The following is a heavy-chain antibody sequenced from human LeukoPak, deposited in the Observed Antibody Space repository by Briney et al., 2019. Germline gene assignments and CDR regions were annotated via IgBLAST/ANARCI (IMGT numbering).Heavy chain of an antibody. Sequence: GGSLRLSCAASGFTFSSYGMHWVRQAPGKGLEGVTFIRYDGNNIYYADSVKGRFTISRDNSKNTLYLQMSSLRAEDTAVYYCAKPTGTYFDYWGQGALVTVSS. J-gene: IGHJ4*02. CDR1: GFTFSSYG. V-gene: IGHV3-30*02. CDR2: IRYDGNNI. CDR3: AKPTGTYFDY. D-gene: IGHD1-1*01.